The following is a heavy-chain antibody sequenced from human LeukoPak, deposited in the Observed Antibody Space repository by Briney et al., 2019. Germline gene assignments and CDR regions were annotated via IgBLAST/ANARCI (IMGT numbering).Heavy chain of an antibody. Sequence: GRSLRLSCAASGFTFSSYGMHWVRQAPGKGLEWVAVIWYDGSNKYYADSVTGRFTISRDNSKNTLYLQMNSLRAEDTAVYYCARAHEYSYGSAPYYYYGMDVWGQGTTVTVSS. J-gene: IGHJ6*02. CDR3: ARAHEYSYGSAPYYYYGMDV. D-gene: IGHD5-18*01. CDR2: IWYDGSNK. CDR1: GFTFSSYG. V-gene: IGHV3-33*01.